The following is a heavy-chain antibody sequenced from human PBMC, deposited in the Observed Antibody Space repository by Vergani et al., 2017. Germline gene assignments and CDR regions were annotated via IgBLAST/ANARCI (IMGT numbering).Heavy chain of an antibody. Sequence: QVQLVQSGAEVGKPGASVKISCKASGYTFTAYYIHWVRQAPGQGLEWMGWINPNSGGTNYAQNFQGRVTMTRDTSISTAYMELSRLRSDDTAVYYCARGQWLPTLSFDYWGQGTLVTVSS. V-gene: IGHV1-2*02. J-gene: IGHJ4*02. CDR1: GYTFTAYY. D-gene: IGHD6-19*01. CDR2: INPNSGGT. CDR3: ARGQWLPTLSFDY.